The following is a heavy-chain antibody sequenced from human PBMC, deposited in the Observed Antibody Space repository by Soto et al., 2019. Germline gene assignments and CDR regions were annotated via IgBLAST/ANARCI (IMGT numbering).Heavy chain of an antibody. CDR1: GGSISSGGYS. V-gene: IGHV4-30-2*01. D-gene: IGHD4-17*01. CDR3: ARAHYGDYGYGMDV. Sequence: SSETLSLTCAVSGGSISSGGYSWSWIRQPPGKGLEWIGYIFHSGSPYYNPSLKSRVTISVDRSKNQSSLKLSSVTAADTAVYYCARAHYGDYGYGMDVWGQGTTVTVSS. CDR2: IFHSGSP. J-gene: IGHJ6*02.